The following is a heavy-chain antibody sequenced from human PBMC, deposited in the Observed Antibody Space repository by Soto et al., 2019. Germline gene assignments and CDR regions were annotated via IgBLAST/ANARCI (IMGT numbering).Heavy chain of an antibody. Sequence: GGSLRHSCAASGLTFSGYAMSWVRQATGKGLEWVSAISGSGGSTYYADSVKGRFTISRDNSKNTLYLQMNSLRAEDTAVYYCAKVGRTATIFGVVIPDWFDPWGQGTLVTVSS. CDR2: ISGSGGST. D-gene: IGHD3-3*01. CDR1: GLTFSGYA. V-gene: IGHV3-23*01. J-gene: IGHJ5*02. CDR3: AKVGRTATIFGVVIPDWFDP.